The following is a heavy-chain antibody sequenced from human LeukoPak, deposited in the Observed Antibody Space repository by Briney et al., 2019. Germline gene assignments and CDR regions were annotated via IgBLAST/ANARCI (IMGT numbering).Heavy chain of an antibody. Sequence: GASVKVSCKASGYTFTGYYMHWVRQAPGQGLEWMGWINPNSGGTNYAQKFQGRVTMTRDTSISTAYMELSRLRPDDTAVYYCARDRYDFWSGYYTGGPFDYWGQGTLVTVSS. V-gene: IGHV1-2*02. CDR3: ARDRYDFWSGYYTGGPFDY. J-gene: IGHJ4*02. CDR2: INPNSGGT. D-gene: IGHD3-3*01. CDR1: GYTFTGYY.